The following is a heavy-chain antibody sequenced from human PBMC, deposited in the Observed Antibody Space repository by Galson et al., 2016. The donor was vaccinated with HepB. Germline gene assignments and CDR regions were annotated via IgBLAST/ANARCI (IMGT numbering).Heavy chain of an antibody. CDR2: ISGSASAI. CDR1: GFTFNSYN. CDR3: ARGYGGNSLDF. D-gene: IGHD4-23*01. J-gene: IGHJ4*02. Sequence: SLRLACAASGFTFNSYNMKWVRQAPGKGLEWVSYISGSASAIYYADSVKGRFTVSRDNAKNSLYLQMSSLRDEDTAVYYCARGYGGNSLDFWGQGTLVTDSS. V-gene: IGHV3-48*02.